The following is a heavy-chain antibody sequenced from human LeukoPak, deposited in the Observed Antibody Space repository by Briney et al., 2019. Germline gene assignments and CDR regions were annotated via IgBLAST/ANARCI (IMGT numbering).Heavy chain of an antibody. CDR1: GFTFSSYE. J-gene: IGHJ4*02. D-gene: IGHD3-16*01. V-gene: IGHV3-48*03. CDR3: ARDNDSRDPPHFDY. Sequence: GGSLRLSCAASGFTFSSYEMNWVRQAPGKGLEWVSYISSSGSTIYYADSVKGRFTISRDNAKNSLYLQMNSLRAEDTAVYYCARDNDSRDPPHFDYWGQGTLVTVSS. CDR2: ISSSGSTI.